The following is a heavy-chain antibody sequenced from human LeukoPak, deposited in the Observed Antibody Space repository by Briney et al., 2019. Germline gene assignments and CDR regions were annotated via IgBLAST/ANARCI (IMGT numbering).Heavy chain of an antibody. V-gene: IGHV4-34*01. Sequence: SETLSLTCAVYGGSFSGYYWSWIRQPPGKGLEWIGEINHSGSTNYNPSLKSRVTISVDTSKNQFSLKLSSVTAADTPVYYCPRANRIFSVTTDCYLFDSWGQGTQVTVPS. CDR3: PRANRIFSVTTDCYLFDS. J-gene: IGHJ4*02. D-gene: IGHD2-21*02. CDR1: GGSFSGYY. CDR2: INHSGST.